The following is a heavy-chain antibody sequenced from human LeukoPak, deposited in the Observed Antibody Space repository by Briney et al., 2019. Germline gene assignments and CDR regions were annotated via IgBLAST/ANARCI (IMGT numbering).Heavy chain of an antibody. CDR2: ISAYNGNT. CDR1: GYTFTSYG. J-gene: IGHJ3*02. Sequence: ASVKVSCKASGYTFTSYGISWVRQAPGQGLEWMGWISAYNGNTNYAQKLQGRVTMTTDTSTSTAYMELRSLRSDDTAVYYCAREDYYDSSGQDAFGIWGQGTMVTVSS. V-gene: IGHV1-18*01. CDR3: AREDYYDSSGQDAFGI. D-gene: IGHD3-22*01.